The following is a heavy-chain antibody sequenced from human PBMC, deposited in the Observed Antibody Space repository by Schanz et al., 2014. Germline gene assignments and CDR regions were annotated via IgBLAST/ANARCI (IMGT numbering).Heavy chain of an antibody. CDR2: INGYNGHT. J-gene: IGHJ4*02. CDR1: GYTFSSYG. V-gene: IGHV1-8*02. Sequence: QVQLVQSGAEVKKPGASVKVSCKASGYTFSSYGITWVRQAPGQGLEWMGWINGYNGHTLYAQKFQGRVTMTRNTSISTAYMELSSLRSEDTAVYYCARGRTFDYWGQGTLVTVSS. CDR3: ARGRTFDY.